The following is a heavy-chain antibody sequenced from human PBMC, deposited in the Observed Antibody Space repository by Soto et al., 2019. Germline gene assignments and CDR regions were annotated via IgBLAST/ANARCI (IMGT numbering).Heavy chain of an antibody. CDR2: ISGGGDAT. V-gene: IGHV3-23*01. Sequence: EVQLLESGGGLVQPGGSLRLSCAASGFTFISYAMNWVSRAPGKGLQWVSAISGGGDATFYADSVKGRFTISRDNSRNTVTLQMNSLGADDTAVYYCARKVPGSTTRPDYWYFDLWGRGTLVTVSS. D-gene: IGHD3-10*01. J-gene: IGHJ2*01. CDR1: GFTFISYA. CDR3: ARKVPGSTTRPDYWYFDL.